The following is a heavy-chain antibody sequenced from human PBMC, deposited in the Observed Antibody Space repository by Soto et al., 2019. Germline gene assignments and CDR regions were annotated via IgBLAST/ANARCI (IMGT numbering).Heavy chain of an antibody. CDR1: GYIFSTYV. J-gene: IGHJ4*02. CDR2: ISGGGATT. V-gene: IGHV3-23*01. D-gene: IGHD6-6*01. CDR3: AKVLQPYSVAGCPCFDH. Sequence: EVELLESGGGLVQPGGSLRLSCAASGYIFSTYVMSWVRQAPGKGLEWVSAISGGGATTFYADSVKGRFTISRDNSKNTLSLQLNSLRAEDTAVYYCAKVLQPYSVAGCPCFDHWGQGSLVTVSS.